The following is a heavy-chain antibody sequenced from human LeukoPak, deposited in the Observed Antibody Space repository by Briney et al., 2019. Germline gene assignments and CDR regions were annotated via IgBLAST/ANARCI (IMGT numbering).Heavy chain of an antibody. V-gene: IGHV3-30*02. CDR2: IRYDGSNK. D-gene: IGHD2-2*01. CDR3: AKDRGEYQLLLGWFQH. CDR1: GFTFSSYG. J-gene: IGHJ1*01. Sequence: GGSLSLSCAASGFTFSSYGMHWVRQAPGKGLEWVAFIRYDGSNKYYADSVKGRFTISRDNSKSTLYLQMNSLRAEDTAVYYCAKDRGEYQLLLGWFQHWGQGTLVTVSS.